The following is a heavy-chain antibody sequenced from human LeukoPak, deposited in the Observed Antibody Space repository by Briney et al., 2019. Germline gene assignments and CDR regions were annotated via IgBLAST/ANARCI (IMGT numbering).Heavy chain of an antibody. Sequence: SETLSLTCTVSGGSISSYYWSWVRQPAGKGLEWIGRIYTSGSTNYNPSLKSRVTISVDTSKNQFSLKLSSVTAADTAVYYCASVRRYYGSGSYYDFDYWGQGTLVTVSS. CDR1: GGSISSYY. J-gene: IGHJ4*02. V-gene: IGHV4-4*07. CDR3: ASVRRYYGSGSYYDFDY. CDR2: IYTSGST. D-gene: IGHD3-10*01.